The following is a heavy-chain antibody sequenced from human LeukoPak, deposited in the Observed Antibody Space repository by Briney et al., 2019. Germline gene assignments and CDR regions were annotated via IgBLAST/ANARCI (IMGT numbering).Heavy chain of an antibody. CDR2: ISSSGSTI. D-gene: IGHD3-16*02. Sequence: GGSLRLSCAASGFTFSTYSMNSVRQAPGKGLEWVSYISSSGSTIYYADSVKGRFTISRDNSRNTLYLQMNSLTAEDTAVFYCAKDGVILAPGVYWYMDVWGRGTTVTVSS. CDR1: GFTFSTYS. V-gene: IGHV3-48*01. J-gene: IGHJ6*03. CDR3: AKDGVILAPGVYWYMDV.